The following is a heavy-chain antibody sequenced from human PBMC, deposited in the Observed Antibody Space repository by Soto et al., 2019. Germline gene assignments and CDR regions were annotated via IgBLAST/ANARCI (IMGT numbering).Heavy chain of an antibody. Sequence: QVQLQESGPGLVKPSQTLSLTCTVSGGSISSGGYYWSWIRQHPGKGQEWIGYIYYSGSTYYNPSLKSRVTISVDTSKNQFSLKLSSVTAADTAVYYCARLVAAIDYYYYGMDVWGQGTTVTVSS. CDR1: GGSISSGGYY. D-gene: IGHD2-15*01. CDR2: IYYSGST. J-gene: IGHJ6*02. V-gene: IGHV4-31*03. CDR3: ARLVAAIDYYYYGMDV.